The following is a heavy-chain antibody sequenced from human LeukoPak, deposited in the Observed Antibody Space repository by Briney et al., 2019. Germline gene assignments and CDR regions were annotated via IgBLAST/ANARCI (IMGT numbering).Heavy chain of an antibody. CDR1: GYSFTSYW. CDR2: IYPGDSDT. Sequence: GESLKISCKGSGYSFTSYWIGWVRQVPGKGLEWMGIIYPGDSDTRYSPSFQGQVTISADKSISTAYLQWSSLKASDTAMYYCARMGLGIAAAGTNYYYGMDVWGQGTTVTVSS. V-gene: IGHV5-51*01. D-gene: IGHD6-13*01. CDR3: ARMGLGIAAAGTNYYYGMDV. J-gene: IGHJ6*02.